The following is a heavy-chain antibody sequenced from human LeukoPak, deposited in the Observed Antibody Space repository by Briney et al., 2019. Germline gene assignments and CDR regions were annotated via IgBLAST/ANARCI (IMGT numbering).Heavy chain of an antibody. CDR1: GFTFSSYG. CDR3: ATQGTYYDYVWGSPPDY. D-gene: IGHD3-16*01. J-gene: IGHJ4*02. V-gene: IGHV3-21*01. Sequence: GGSLRLSCAASGFTFSSYGMHWVRQAPGKGLEWVSSISSSSSYIYYADSVKGRFTISRDNAKNSLYLQMNSLRAEDTAVYYCATQGTYYDYVWGSPPDYWGQGTLVTVSS. CDR2: ISSSSSYI.